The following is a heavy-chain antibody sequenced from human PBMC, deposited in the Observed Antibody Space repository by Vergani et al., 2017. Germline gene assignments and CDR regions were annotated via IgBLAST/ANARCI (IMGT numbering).Heavy chain of an antibody. D-gene: IGHD3-22*01. V-gene: IGHV4-61*02. CDR1: GGSISSGSYY. J-gene: IGHJ4*02. CDR3: ARKASYYDSSGYYPPYYFDY. Sequence: QVQLQESGPGLVKPSQTLSLTCTVSGGSISSGSYYWSWIRQPAGKGLEWIGRIYTSGSTNYNPSLKSRVTISVDTSKNQFSLKLSSVTAADTAVYYCARKASYYDSSGYYPPYYFDYWGQGTLVTVSS. CDR2: IYTSGST.